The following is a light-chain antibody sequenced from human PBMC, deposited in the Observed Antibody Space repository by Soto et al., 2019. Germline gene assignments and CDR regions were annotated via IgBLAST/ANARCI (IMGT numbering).Light chain of an antibody. CDR3: LQHHTYPRT. J-gene: IGKJ1*01. CDR1: QGITDD. CDR2: TTS. V-gene: IGKV1-17*01. Sequence: DIQMTQFPSSLSASVGDTVTITCRASQGITDDLAWYQQKAGKAPKRLIYTTSSLESGVPSRFSGSGSGTEFILTIRGLQPEDFATYYCLQHHTYPRTFGHGTKLEIK.